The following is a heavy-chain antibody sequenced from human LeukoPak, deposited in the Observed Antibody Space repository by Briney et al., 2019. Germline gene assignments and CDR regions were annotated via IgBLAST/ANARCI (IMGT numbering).Heavy chain of an antibody. Sequence: ASVKVSCKASGYTFTGYYMHWVRQAPGQGLEWMGWINPNSGGTNYAQKFQGRVTMTRDTSISTAYMELSRLRSDDTAVYYCARVSQYYDFWSGPSVFDIWGQGTMVTVSS. CDR3: ARVSQYYDFWSGPSVFDI. CDR2: INPNSGGT. D-gene: IGHD3-3*01. CDR1: GYTFTGYY. J-gene: IGHJ3*02. V-gene: IGHV1-2*02.